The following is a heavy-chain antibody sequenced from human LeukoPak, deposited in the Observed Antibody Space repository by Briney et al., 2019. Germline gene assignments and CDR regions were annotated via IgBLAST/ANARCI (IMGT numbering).Heavy chain of an antibody. V-gene: IGHV3-21*01. CDR1: GFTFSSYS. D-gene: IGHD1-26*01. Sequence: GGSLRLSCAASGFTFSSYSMNWVRQAPGKGLEWVSSISSSSSYIYYADSVKGRFTISRDNAKNSLYLQMNSLRAEDTAVYYCARDQTKWEPLRRRDYYYMDVWGKGTTVTVSS. CDR3: ARDQTKWEPLRRRDYYYMDV. CDR2: ISSSSSYI. J-gene: IGHJ6*03.